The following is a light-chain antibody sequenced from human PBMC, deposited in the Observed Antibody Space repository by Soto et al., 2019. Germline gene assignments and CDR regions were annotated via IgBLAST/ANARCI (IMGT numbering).Light chain of an antibody. J-gene: IGKJ2*01. Sequence: DIVLTQSPDTLSLSPGERATLSCRASQSVSSNYLAWYQQKPGQAPRLLIYGASTRATGIPDRFSGSGSGTDFPLTISRLEPEDFAVYYCQQYGSSSYTFGQGTRLEI. CDR3: QQYGSSSYT. CDR2: GAS. V-gene: IGKV3-20*01. CDR1: QSVSSNY.